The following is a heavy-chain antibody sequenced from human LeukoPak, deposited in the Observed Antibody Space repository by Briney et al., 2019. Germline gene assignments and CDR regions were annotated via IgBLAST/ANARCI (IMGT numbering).Heavy chain of an antibody. V-gene: IGHV4-30-2*01. J-gene: IGHJ6*03. CDR1: GGSISSAGYS. Sequence: SETLSLTCAVSGGSISSAGYSWGWIRQPPGEGLEWIGYIYHSGSTYYNPSLKSRVTISVDRSKNQFSLKLSSVTAADTAVYYCARSASYSSSSFGYYYMDVWGKGTTVTVSS. CDR3: ARSASYSSSSFGYYYMDV. D-gene: IGHD6-13*01. CDR2: IYHSGST.